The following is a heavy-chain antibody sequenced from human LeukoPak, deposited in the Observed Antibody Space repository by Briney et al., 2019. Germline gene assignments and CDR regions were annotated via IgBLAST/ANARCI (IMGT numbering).Heavy chain of an antibody. CDR3: ARALLDYYDSSGYLDY. Sequence: SVKVSCKASGGTFSSYSISWVRRAPGQGLEWMGRIIPILGIANYAQKFQGRVTITADKSTSTAYMELSSLRSEDTAVYYCARALLDYYDSSGYLDYWGQGTLVTVSS. J-gene: IGHJ4*02. V-gene: IGHV1-69*04. D-gene: IGHD3-22*01. CDR1: GGTFSSYS. CDR2: IIPILGIA.